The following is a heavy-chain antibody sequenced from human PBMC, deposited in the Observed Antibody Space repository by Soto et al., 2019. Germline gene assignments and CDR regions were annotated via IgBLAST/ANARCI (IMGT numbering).Heavy chain of an antibody. D-gene: IGHD3-10*01. CDR2: IIGAGGTI. V-gene: IGHV3-23*01. CDR1: GDSISSTFW. J-gene: IGHJ3*02. Sequence: ETLSLTCAVSGDSISSTFWWTWVRQAPGKGLEWVSIIGAGGTIYYSDSVKGRFTISKDTSKSTVYLQMNSLRADDTAVYFCAKDLRPGAGAFDIWGQGTMVTVSS. CDR3: AKDLRPGAGAFDI.